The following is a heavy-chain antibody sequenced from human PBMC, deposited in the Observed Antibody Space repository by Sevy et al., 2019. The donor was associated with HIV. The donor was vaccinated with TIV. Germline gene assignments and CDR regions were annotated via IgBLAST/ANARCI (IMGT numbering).Heavy chain of an antibody. J-gene: IGHJ4*02. CDR3: ARGGDGYNHYFDY. CDR1: GFTFSSYW. Sequence: GGSLRLSCAASGFTFSSYWMHWVRQAPGKGLVWVSRINSDGSSTSYADSVKGRFAISRDNAKNTLYLQMSSRRAEDTAVYYGARGGDGYNHYFDYWGQGTLVTVSS. CDR2: INSDGSST. V-gene: IGHV3-74*01. D-gene: IGHD5-12*01.